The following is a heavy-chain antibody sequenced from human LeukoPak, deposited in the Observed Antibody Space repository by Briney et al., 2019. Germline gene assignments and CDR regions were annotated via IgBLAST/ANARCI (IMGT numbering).Heavy chain of an antibody. CDR3: ARPRRGSSGWYGYFQH. Sequence: SETLSLTCAVYGGSFSGYYWSWIRQPPGKGLEWIGGINHSGSTNYNPSLKSRVTISVDTSKNQFSLKLSSVTAADTAVYYCARPRRGSSGWYGYFQHWGQGTLVTVSS. CDR1: GGSFSGYY. CDR2: INHSGST. D-gene: IGHD6-19*01. V-gene: IGHV4-34*01. J-gene: IGHJ1*01.